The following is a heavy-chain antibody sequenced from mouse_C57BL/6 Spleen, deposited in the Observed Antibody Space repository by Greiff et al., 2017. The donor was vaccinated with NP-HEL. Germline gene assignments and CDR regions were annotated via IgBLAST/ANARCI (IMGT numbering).Heavy chain of an antibody. V-gene: IGHV1-55*01. CDR2: IYPGSGST. Sequence: QVQLQQPGAELVKPGASVKMSCKASGYTFTSYWITWVKQRPGQGLEWIGDIYPGSGSTNYNEKFKSKATLTVDTSSSTAYMQLSSLTSEDSAVYYCARVDDGSPYYYAMDYWGQGTSVTVSS. D-gene: IGHD1-1*01. J-gene: IGHJ4*01. CDR1: GYTFTSYW. CDR3: ARVDDGSPYYYAMDY.